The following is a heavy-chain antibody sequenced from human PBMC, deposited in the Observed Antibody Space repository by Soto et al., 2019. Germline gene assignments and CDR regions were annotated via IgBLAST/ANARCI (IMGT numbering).Heavy chain of an antibody. CDR2: INPYNGDT. D-gene: IGHD6-13*01. Sequence: QVQLVQSGAEVKKPGASVKVSCKASGYRFTNDGINWVRQAPGQGLEWMGWINPYNGDTNYAQNFQGRVTMTRDTSTSTAYMELRSMRFDDTAVYYCARDIPAGRLDLWGRGTLVTVSS. J-gene: IGHJ2*01. V-gene: IGHV1-18*01. CDR3: ARDIPAGRLDL. CDR1: GYRFTNDG.